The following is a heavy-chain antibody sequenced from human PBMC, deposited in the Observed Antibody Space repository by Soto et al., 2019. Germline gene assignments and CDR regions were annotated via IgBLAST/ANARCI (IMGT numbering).Heavy chain of an antibody. CDR2: ISWNSDTI. D-gene: IGHD6-19*01. Sequence: EVQLVESGGGLVQPGRSLRLSCAASGFTFEDYAMHWVRQVPGKGLEWVSGISWNSDTIGYAASVKGRFTVSRDNAKNALYMQMNSLRAEDTALYYCAKGGGLWYSLGWRLDDWGQGTLVSVSS. J-gene: IGHJ4*02. V-gene: IGHV3-9*01. CDR3: AKGGGLWYSLGWRLDD. CDR1: GFTFEDYA.